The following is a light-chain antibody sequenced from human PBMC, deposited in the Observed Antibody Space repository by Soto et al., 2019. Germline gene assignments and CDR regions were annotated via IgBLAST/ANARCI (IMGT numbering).Light chain of an antibody. Sequence: QSALTQPASVSGSPGQSITISCTGTSSDVGDYDYVSWYQQHPGKAPKLVIYDVSNRPSGVSNRFSGSKSGNTASLTISGLQAEDEADYYCSSYSSSSTVVFGEGTKRPS. CDR2: DVS. J-gene: IGLJ2*01. CDR3: SSYSSSSTVV. V-gene: IGLV2-14*03. CDR1: SSDVGDYDY.